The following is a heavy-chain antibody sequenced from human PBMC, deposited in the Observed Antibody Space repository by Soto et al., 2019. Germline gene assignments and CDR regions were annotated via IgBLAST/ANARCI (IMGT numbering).Heavy chain of an antibody. V-gene: IGHV3-33*01. CDR3: ARDSEGLLWFGELRGKSHWFDP. D-gene: IGHD3-10*01. CDR2: IWYDGSNK. Sequence: GGSLRLSCAASGFTFSSYGMHWVRQAPGKGLEWVAVIWYDGSNKYYADSVKGRFTISRDNSKNTLYLQMNSLRAEDTAVYYCARDSEGLLWFGELRGKSHWFDPWGQGTLVTVSS. J-gene: IGHJ5*02. CDR1: GFTFSSYG.